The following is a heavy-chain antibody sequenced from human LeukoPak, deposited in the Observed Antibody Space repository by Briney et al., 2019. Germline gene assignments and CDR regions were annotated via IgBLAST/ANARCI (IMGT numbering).Heavy chain of an antibody. CDR2: IKNDGAVK. Sequence: GGSLRLSCAASGFTFRYHWMTWVRQAPGKGLEWVANIKNDGAVKNYVDSVKGRFTISRDNAKNSLYLQMNSLRAEDTAVYYCAKDSYSKGDFWGQGVLVTVSS. V-gene: IGHV3-7*01. D-gene: IGHD6-13*01. CDR3: AKDSYSKGDF. CDR1: GFTFRYHW. J-gene: IGHJ4*02.